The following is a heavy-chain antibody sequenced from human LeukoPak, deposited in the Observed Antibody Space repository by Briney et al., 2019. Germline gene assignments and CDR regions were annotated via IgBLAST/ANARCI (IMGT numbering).Heavy chain of an antibody. V-gene: IGHV4-59*08. J-gene: IGHJ6*02. CDR3: ARWGVVAASGMDV. D-gene: IGHD2-15*01. CDR1: GGPISSYY. CDR2: IYYSGST. Sequence: AETLALTCTASGGPISSYYWSWIRQPPGKGLEWIGYIYYSGSTNYNPSLKSRVTISVDTSKNQFSLKLSSVTAADTAVYNCARWGVVAASGMDVWGQGTTVTVSS.